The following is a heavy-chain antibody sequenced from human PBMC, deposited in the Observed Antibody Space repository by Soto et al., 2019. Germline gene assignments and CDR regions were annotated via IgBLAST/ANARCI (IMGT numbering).Heavy chain of an antibody. CDR1: GYSFTIYC. Sequence: GESLKISCTGSGYSFTIYCISLVLQMPGKGLEWMGRIDPSDSYTNYSPSFQGHVTISADKSISTAYLQWSSLKASDTAMYYCALQNSNYDYYYYGMDVWGQGTTVTVSS. J-gene: IGHJ6*02. CDR3: ALQNSNYDYYYYGMDV. V-gene: IGHV5-10-1*01. D-gene: IGHD4-4*01. CDR2: IDPSDSYT.